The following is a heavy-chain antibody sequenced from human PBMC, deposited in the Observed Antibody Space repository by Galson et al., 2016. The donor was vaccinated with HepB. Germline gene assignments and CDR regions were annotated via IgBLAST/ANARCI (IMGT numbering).Heavy chain of an antibody. V-gene: IGHV1-69*13. J-gene: IGHJ4*02. CDR2: IIPMLDTT. D-gene: IGHD6-19*01. CDR3: ARDGYSSGWDRDGY. CDR1: GGTFSTYA. Sequence: SVKISCKASGGTFSTYAINWVRQAPGQGLEWMGGIIPMLDTTNYAQKFQGRLTITADESTRTAFMDLSSLRSEDTAMYYCARDGYSSGWDRDGYWGQGNLVTV.